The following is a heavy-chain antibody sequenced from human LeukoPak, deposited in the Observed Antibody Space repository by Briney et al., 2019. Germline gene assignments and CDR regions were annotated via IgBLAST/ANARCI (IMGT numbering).Heavy chain of an antibody. D-gene: IGHD1-1*01. Sequence: GGSLRLSCTASGFPFSDYSMDWVRQAPGKGLEWISYIGIDGGNTKYADSVRGRFTVSADNAKNSLFLQMNSLRVEDTAVYYCARDHNYAFDNWGQGTLVSVSS. J-gene: IGHJ4*02. CDR2: IGIDGGNT. CDR1: GFPFSDYS. V-gene: IGHV3-48*04. CDR3: ARDHNYAFDN.